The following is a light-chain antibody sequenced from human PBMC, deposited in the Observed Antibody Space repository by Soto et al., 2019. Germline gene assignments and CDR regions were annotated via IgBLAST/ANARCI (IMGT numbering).Light chain of an antibody. CDR3: AAWDDSLNAVV. CDR2: GNN. CDR1: SSNIGSNS. J-gene: IGLJ2*01. V-gene: IGLV1-44*01. Sequence: QTVVTQPPSASGTPGQRVSISCSGGSSNIGSNSVNWYQQLPGTAPKLLIYGNNQRPSGVPDRFSGSKSGTSASLAISGLQSEDEADYYCAAWDDSLNAVVFGGGTKLTV.